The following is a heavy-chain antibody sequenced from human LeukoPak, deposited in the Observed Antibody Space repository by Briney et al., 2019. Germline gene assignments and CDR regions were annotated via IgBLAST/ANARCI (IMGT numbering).Heavy chain of an antibody. J-gene: IGHJ4*02. D-gene: IGHD2-2*03. V-gene: IGHV3-33*01. CDR3: ARETLDIVVVPAASFFDY. Sequence: PGGSLRLSCAASGFTFSSYGMHWVRQAPGKGLEWVAVIWYDGSNKYYADSVKGRFTISRDNSKNTLYLQMNSLRAEDTAVYYCARETLDIVVVPAASFFDYWGQGTLVTVSS. CDR2: IWYDGSNK. CDR1: GFTFSSYG.